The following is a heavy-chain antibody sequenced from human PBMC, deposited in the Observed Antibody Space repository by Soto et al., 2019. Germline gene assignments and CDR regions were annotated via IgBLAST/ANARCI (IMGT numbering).Heavy chain of an antibody. CDR3: ARVGRRDGYNSSDY. D-gene: IGHD5-12*01. Sequence: PSETLSLTCAVYGGSFSGYYWSWIRQPPGKGLEWIGEINHSGSTNYNPSLKSRVTISVDTSKNQFSLKLSSVTAADTAVYDCARVGRRDGYNSSDYWGQGTLVTVSS. J-gene: IGHJ4*02. V-gene: IGHV4-34*01. CDR2: INHSGST. CDR1: GGSFSGYY.